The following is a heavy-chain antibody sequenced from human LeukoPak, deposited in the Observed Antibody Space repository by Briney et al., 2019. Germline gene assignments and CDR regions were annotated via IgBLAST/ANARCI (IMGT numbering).Heavy chain of an antibody. J-gene: IGHJ4*02. CDR1: GFTFSSYW. V-gene: IGHV3-7*03. Sequence: GGSLRLSCAASGFTFSSYWMSWVRQAPGKGLEWVANIKQDGSEKYYVDSVKGRFTISRDNSKNTLYLQMNSLRTEDTAVYYCAKDTSGWQSRYFDYWGQGTLVTVSS. CDR2: IKQDGSEK. CDR3: AKDTSGWQSRYFDY. D-gene: IGHD6-19*01.